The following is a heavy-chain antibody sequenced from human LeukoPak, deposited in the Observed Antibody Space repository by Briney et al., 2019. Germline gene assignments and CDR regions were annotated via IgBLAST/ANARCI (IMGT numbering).Heavy chain of an antibody. CDR1: GGSISSSSYY. D-gene: IGHD2-2*02. CDR2: IYYSGST. Sequence: SETLSLACTVSGGSISSSSYYWGRIRQPPGKGVEWIGSIYYSGSTYYNPSLKSRVTISVDTSKNQFSLKLSSVTAADTAVYYCARHEIVVPAAIDAFDIWGQGTMVTVSS. V-gene: IGHV4-39*01. J-gene: IGHJ3*02. CDR3: ARHEIVVPAAIDAFDI.